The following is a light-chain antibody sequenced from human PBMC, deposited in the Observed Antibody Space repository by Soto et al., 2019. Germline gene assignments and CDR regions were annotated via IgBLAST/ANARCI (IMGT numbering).Light chain of an antibody. J-gene: IGKJ1*01. CDR1: QSVSSN. CDR3: QQYNNWPPA. CDR2: GAS. V-gene: IGKV3-15*01. Sequence: EIVMTQSPATLSVSPGERATLSCRASQSVSSNLAWYQQKPGQAPRLLINGASTRATGIPARFSGSGSGTEFTLTISSLQSEDFAVYYCQQYNNWPPAFGQGTKVEIK.